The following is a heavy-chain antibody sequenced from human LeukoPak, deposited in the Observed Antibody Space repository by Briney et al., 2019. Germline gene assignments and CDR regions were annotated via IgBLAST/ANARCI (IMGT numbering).Heavy chain of an antibody. CDR1: GFPFSDFW. CDR3: ARDHTVDGLVFDY. J-gene: IGHJ4*02. D-gene: IGHD6-19*01. V-gene: IGHV3-7*01. Sequence: GSLRLSYAASGFPFSDFWMNWVRQAPGKGLEWVASIKQDGSEKYYVDSVKGRFSISRDNAKNSLHLQMNSLRAEDTAVYYCARDHTVDGLVFDYWGQGILVTVSS. CDR2: IKQDGSEK.